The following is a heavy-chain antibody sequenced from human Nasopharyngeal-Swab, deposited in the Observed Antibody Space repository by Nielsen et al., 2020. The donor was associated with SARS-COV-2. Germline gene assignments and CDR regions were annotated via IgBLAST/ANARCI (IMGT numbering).Heavy chain of an antibody. Sequence: GSLRLSCTVSGGSITNFHWSWIRQSPGKGLEWIGYVHHHWNTKFNPSLESRVTMSIDTPQNQFSLKMTSVTAADTAVYFCAGRIDWGDQSWWYFDYWGQGNLVIVSS. D-gene: IGHD3-9*01. V-gene: IGHV4-59*01. CDR2: VHHHWNT. CDR1: GGSITNFH. J-gene: IGHJ4*02. CDR3: AGRIDWGDQSWWYFDY.